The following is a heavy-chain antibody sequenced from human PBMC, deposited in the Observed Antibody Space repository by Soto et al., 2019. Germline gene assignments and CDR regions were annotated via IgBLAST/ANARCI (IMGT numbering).Heavy chain of an antibody. CDR2: INPNGGGT. Sequence: ASVKVSCKASGYTFTGYYMHWVRQAPGQGLEWMGWINPNGGGTIYAQKFQGRLTMTRDTSITTVYMELSRLRSDDTAFYYCATSSDWSPLLDYWGQGTLVTVSS. CDR3: ATSSDWSPLLDY. CDR1: GYTFTGYY. V-gene: IGHV1-2*02. D-gene: IGHD6-19*01. J-gene: IGHJ4*02.